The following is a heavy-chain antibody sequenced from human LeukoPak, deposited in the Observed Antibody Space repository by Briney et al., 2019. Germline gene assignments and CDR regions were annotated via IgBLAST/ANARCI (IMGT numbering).Heavy chain of an antibody. D-gene: IGHD1-26*01. CDR2: IRRRSRHI. J-gene: IGHJ6*03. CDR3: ARDPYSGNYGNYYYYYMDV. V-gene: IGHV3-21*01. CDR1: AFTFSSYS. Sequence: GESLRLSCPASAFTFSSYSTKCVRQPPGKVLEWASSIRRRSRHIYYTNLVKGRLTISRDNAKNSLYLQMNSLGPEDTAVYYCARDPYSGNYGNYYYYYMDVWGKGTTVTISS.